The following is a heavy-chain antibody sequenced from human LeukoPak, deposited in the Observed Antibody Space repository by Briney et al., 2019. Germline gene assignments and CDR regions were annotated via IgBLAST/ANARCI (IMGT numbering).Heavy chain of an antibody. Sequence: SETLSLTCTVSGGTINSFFWTWIRQLPGKGLEWIEYIYYSGSTNYNPSLKSRVTISVDTSKNQFSLKLSSVTAADTAVYYCARLGAAQGANYFDYWGQGTLVTVSS. V-gene: IGHV4-59*08. CDR2: IYYSGST. J-gene: IGHJ4*02. CDR1: GGTINSFF. CDR3: ARLGAAQGANYFDY. D-gene: IGHD6-6*01.